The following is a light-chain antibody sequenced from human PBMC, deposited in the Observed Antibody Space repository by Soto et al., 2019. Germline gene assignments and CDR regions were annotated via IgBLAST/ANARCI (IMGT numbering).Light chain of an antibody. CDR1: SSDVGGYNY. V-gene: IGLV2-14*01. CDR2: DVS. J-gene: IGLJ2*01. CDR3: SSYTSSSTLDVV. Sequence: QSALTQPASVSGSPGQSITISCTGTSSDVGGYNYVSWYQQHPGKAPKLMIYDVSNRPPGVSNRFSGSKSCNTASLTISGVQAEDEADYYCSSYTSSSTLDVVFGGGTKLTVL.